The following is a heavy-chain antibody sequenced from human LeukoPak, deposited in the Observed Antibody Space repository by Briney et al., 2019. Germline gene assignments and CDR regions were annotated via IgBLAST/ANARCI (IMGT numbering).Heavy chain of an antibody. CDR2: IKQDGSER. CDR3: ARVSIAGSTIAFDM. CDR1: GFMFSSYW. Sequence: GGSLRLSCAASGFMFSSYWMTWVRQAPGKGQEWVANIKQDGSERHYVDSVKGRFTISKDNAKNSLYLQMDSLRVEDTAVYYCARVSIAGSTIAFDMWGQGTMVTVSS. D-gene: IGHD2-15*01. J-gene: IGHJ3*02. V-gene: IGHV3-7*01.